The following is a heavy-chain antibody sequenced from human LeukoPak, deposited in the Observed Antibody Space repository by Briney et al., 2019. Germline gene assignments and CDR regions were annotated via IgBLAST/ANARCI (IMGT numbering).Heavy chain of an antibody. CDR3: ARHRYSAYASSDY. D-gene: IGHD5-12*01. Sequence: PSETLSLTCTVSGGSISSTSYYWGWIRQPPGKGLEWIGSIYYSGSTYYNPSPKSRVTISLATSKNQFSLKLSSVTAADTAVYYCARHRYSAYASSDYWGQGTLVTVSS. V-gene: IGHV4-39*01. CDR1: GGSISSTSYY. J-gene: IGHJ4*02. CDR2: IYYSGST.